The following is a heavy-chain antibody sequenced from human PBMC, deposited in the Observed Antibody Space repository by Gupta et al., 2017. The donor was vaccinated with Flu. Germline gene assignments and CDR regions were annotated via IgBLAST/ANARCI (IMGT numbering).Heavy chain of an antibody. CDR2: IKSKTDGGTT. J-gene: IGHJ6*02. CDR1: GFTFSNAW. D-gene: IGHD3-10*01. CDR3: TTDLEILWFGDRGDGMDV. V-gene: IGHV3-15*01. Sequence: EVQLVESGGGLVHPGGSLRLSCAASGFTFSNAWMRWVRQAPGKGLEWVGRIKSKTDGGTTDYAAPVKGRFTISRDDSKNTLYLQMNSLKTEDTAVYYCTTDLEILWFGDRGDGMDVWGQGTTVTVSS.